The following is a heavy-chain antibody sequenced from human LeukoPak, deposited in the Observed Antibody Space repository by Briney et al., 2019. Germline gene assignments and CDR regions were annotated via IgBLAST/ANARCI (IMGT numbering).Heavy chain of an antibody. J-gene: IGHJ3*02. Sequence: GGSLRLSCAASGFTFASFGMNWVRQAPGKGLEWVSAISASGGNTYYTESVKGRFTISRDNSKNTLSLQMNSLRAEDTAVYYCANTPRSATTSSAFDIWGQGTMVTVSS. CDR1: GFTFASFG. V-gene: IGHV3-23*01. CDR3: ANTPRSATTSSAFDI. CDR2: ISASGGNT. D-gene: IGHD4-17*01.